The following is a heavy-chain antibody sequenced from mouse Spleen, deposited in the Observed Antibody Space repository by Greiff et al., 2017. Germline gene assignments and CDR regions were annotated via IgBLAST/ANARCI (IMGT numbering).Heavy chain of an antibody. CDR3: ARPLTGDAMDY. CDR2: INPYNGGT. D-gene: IGHD4-1*01. J-gene: IGHJ4*01. Sequence: VQLQQSGPVLVKPGASVKMSCKASGYTFTDYYMNWVKQSHGKSLEWIGVINPYNGGTSYNQKFKGKATLTVDKSSSTAYMELNSLTSEDSAVYYCARPLTGDAMDYWGQGTSVTVSS. CDR1: GYTFTDYY. V-gene: IGHV1-19*01.